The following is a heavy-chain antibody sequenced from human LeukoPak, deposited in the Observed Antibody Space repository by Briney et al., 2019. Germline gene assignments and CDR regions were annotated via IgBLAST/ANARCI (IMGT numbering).Heavy chain of an antibody. J-gene: IGHJ6*02. V-gene: IGHV3-20*04. CDR1: GFSFDDYG. Sequence: GGSLRLSCAASGFSFDDYGMSWVRQGPGKGPEWVSGINWSSDSTGYADSVKGRFTIPRDNAKNSLYLQMNSLRAEDTALYYCARDLRFDGYPYGMDVWGQGTTVTVSS. CDR2: INWSSDST. CDR3: ARDLRFDGYPYGMDV. D-gene: IGHD5-24*01.